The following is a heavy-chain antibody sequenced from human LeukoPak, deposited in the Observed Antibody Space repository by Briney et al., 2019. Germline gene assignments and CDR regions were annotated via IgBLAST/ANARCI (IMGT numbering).Heavy chain of an antibody. V-gene: IGHV4-61*05. D-gene: IGHD4-17*01. CDR2: IYLRGNT. J-gene: IGHJ4*02. CDR3: ARGTITTVTDS. CDR1: GGSISSSSYY. Sequence: SETLSLTCTISGGSISSSSYYWSWIRQPPGKGLEWVGEIYLRGNTNYNPSLESRATISVDESKTQLSLRLESVTAADTAVYYCARGTITTVTDSWGPGTLVTVSS.